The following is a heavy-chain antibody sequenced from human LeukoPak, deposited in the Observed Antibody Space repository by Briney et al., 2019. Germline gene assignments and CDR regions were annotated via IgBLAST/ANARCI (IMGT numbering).Heavy chain of an antibody. J-gene: IGHJ4*02. CDR3: AKSFDPYYFDY. D-gene: IGHD1-26*01. CDR2: ISYDGSDK. Sequence: GRSLRLSRAGSGFTFSRHGIHWVRQAPGKGLEWVAVISYDGSDKYYGDSVKGRFTISRDNSKNTVFLQMSSLRAEDTAVYYCAKSFDPYYFDYWGQGTLVTVSS. CDR1: GFTFSRHG. V-gene: IGHV3-30*18.